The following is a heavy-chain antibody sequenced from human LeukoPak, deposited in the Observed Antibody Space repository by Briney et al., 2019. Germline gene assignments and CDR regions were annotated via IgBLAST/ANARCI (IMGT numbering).Heavy chain of an antibody. D-gene: IGHD6-19*01. V-gene: IGHV3-30-3*01. CDR1: GFTFSSSA. CDR2: ISYDGSNK. Sequence: GGSLRLSCAASGFTFSSSAMHWVRQAPDKGLEWVAVISYDGSNKYYADSVKGRFTISRYNSKNTLYLQMNSLRADDTAVYYCARDRDSSGWYEGFDYWGQGTLVTVSS. CDR3: ARDRDSSGWYEGFDY. J-gene: IGHJ4*02.